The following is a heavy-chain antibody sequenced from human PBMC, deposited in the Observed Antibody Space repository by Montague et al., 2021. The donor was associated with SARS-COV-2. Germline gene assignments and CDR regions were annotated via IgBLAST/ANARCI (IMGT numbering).Heavy chain of an antibody. Sequence: SLRLSCAASGLTFSSYSMNWVRQAPGKGLEWVSYISSSSIPTYYADSVRGRSTISRDNAKESLYLQIDSLRDEDTAVYYCARDGGFCSGDGCYFFDYWGQGTLVTVSS. V-gene: IGHV3-48*02. CDR2: ISSSSIPT. CDR1: GLTFSSYS. J-gene: IGHJ4*02. CDR3: ARDGGFCSGDGCYFFDY. D-gene: IGHD2-15*01.